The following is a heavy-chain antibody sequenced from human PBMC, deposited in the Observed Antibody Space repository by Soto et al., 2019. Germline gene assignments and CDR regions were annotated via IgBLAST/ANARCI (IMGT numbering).Heavy chain of an antibody. J-gene: IGHJ6*02. CDR1: GFTFSSYG. D-gene: IGHD3-16*02. V-gene: IGHV3-33*01. CDR2: IWYDGSNK. Sequence: PGGSLRLSCAASGFTFSSYGMRWVRQAPGKGLEWVAVIWYDGSNKYYADSVKGRFTISRDNSKNTLYLQMNSLRAEDTAVYYCARDIDGLGGYYYGMDVWGQGTTVTVSS. CDR3: ARDIDGLGGYYYGMDV.